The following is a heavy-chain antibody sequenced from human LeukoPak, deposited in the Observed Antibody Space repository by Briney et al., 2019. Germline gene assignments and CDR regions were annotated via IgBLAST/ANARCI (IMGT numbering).Heavy chain of an antibody. CDR2: IRGDGGST. CDR3: AKDNAITAGKLAFDY. D-gene: IGHD6-13*01. V-gene: IGHV3-43*02. Sequence: PGGNLRLSCEASAFTFGDYAMECACQAPGDGLKWVSLIRGDGGSTSCADSVRGRFTISRDNSKNSLYLQMNSLRSEDTALYYCAKDNAITAGKLAFDYWGQGTLVTVSS. CDR1: AFTFGDYA. J-gene: IGHJ4*02.